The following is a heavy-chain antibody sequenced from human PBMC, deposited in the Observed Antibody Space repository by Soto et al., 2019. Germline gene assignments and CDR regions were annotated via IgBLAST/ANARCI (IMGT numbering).Heavy chain of an antibody. Sequence: QVQLVQSGAEVKKPGASVKVSCKASGYTFTTYAMHWVRQAPGQRLEWMGWINAGNGNTKYSQKFQGRVTITRDTSASTGYMELSSLRSEDTAVYYCARDPSGDYGYYYYYGMDVWGQGTTVTVSS. D-gene: IGHD4-17*01. CDR3: ARDPSGDYGYYYYYGMDV. CDR1: GYTFTTYA. J-gene: IGHJ6*02. V-gene: IGHV1-3*01. CDR2: INAGNGNT.